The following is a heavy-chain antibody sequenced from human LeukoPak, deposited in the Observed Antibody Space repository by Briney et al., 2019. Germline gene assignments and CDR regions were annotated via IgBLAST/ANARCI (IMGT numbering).Heavy chain of an antibody. CDR2: IYYSGST. Sequence: PSETLSLTCTVSGGSISSSSYYWGWIRQPPGKGLEWIGSIYYSGSTYYNPSLKGRVTISVDTSKNQFSLKLSSVTAADTAVYYCAREGVVPAAIYAFDIWGQGTMVTVSS. CDR1: GGSISSSSYY. D-gene: IGHD2-2*01. V-gene: IGHV4-39*02. J-gene: IGHJ3*02. CDR3: AREGVVPAAIYAFDI.